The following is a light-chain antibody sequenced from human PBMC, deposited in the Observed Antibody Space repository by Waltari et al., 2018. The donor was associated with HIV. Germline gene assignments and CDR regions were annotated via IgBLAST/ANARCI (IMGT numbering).Light chain of an antibody. CDR1: SRDIGTYTY. J-gene: IGLJ1*01. CDR3: SSYAGNNNYV. CDR2: EVN. V-gene: IGLV2-8*01. Sequence: QPALTQPPSASGSPGQSVTISCTGTSRDIGTYTYVSWYQQHPGRAPNLLIYEVNKPPPGGPDPFSCSKSANTASLTVSGLQVADEAYYYCSSYAGNNNYVFGTGTRVTVL.